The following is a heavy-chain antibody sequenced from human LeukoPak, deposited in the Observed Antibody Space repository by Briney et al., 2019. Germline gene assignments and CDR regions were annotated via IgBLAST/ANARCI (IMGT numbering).Heavy chain of an antibody. CDR1: GYTFTGYY. CDR3: ARGWYSSGWQGVGSNTDFDY. Sequence: ASVKVSCKASGYTFTGYYMHWVRQAPGQGLEWMGWINPNSGGTNYAQKFQGRVTMTRDTSISTAYMELSRLRSDDTAVYYCARGWYSSGWQGVGSNTDFDYWGQGTLVTVSS. CDR2: INPNSGGT. D-gene: IGHD6-19*01. J-gene: IGHJ4*02. V-gene: IGHV1-2*02.